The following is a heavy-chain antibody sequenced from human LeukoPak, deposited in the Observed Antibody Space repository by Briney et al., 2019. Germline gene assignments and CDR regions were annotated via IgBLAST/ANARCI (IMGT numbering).Heavy chain of an antibody. Sequence: GGSLRLSCAASGFRFNGYAMHWVRQPPGTGLEWVAVISMDGSQQYYADSVKGRFTISRDNSKNTLYLQMNSLRAEDTAVYYCAKGGRIAAAGKAPPDYWGQGTLVTVSS. CDR2: ISMDGSQQ. J-gene: IGHJ4*02. D-gene: IGHD6-13*01. CDR3: AKGGRIAAAGKAPPDY. CDR1: GFRFNGYA. V-gene: IGHV3-30*04.